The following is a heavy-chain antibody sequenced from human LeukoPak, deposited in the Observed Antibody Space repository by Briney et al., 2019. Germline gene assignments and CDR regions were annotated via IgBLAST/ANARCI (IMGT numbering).Heavy chain of an antibody. CDR2: ISSTSSAI. CDR1: GFTFSSYS. V-gene: IGHV3-48*04. CDR3: ARVIGSYGDSAY. Sequence: PGGSLGLSCAASGFTFSSYSMNWVRQAPGKGLEWLSYISSTSSAIYYADSLKGRFTISRDNAKNSLYLQMDSLRAEDTAVYYCARVIGSYGDSAYWGQGTLVTVSS. D-gene: IGHD3-16*01. J-gene: IGHJ4*02.